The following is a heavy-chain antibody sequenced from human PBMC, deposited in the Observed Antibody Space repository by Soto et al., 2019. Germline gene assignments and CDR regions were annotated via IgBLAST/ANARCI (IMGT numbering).Heavy chain of an antibody. CDR3: ARDSRNIVATTRFDP. J-gene: IGHJ5*02. V-gene: IGHV1-69*04. D-gene: IGHD5-12*01. CDR2: IIPILGIA. CDR1: GGTFSSYT. Sequence: GASVKVSCKASGGTFSSYTISWVRQAPGQGLEWMGRIIPILGIANYAQKFQGRVTITADKSTSTAYMELSSLRSEDTAVYYCARDSRNIVATTRFDPWGQGTLVTVSS.